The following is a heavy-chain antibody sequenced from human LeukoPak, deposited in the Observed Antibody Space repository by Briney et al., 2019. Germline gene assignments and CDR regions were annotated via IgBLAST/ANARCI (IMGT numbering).Heavy chain of an antibody. V-gene: IGHV4-38-2*02. Sequence: KPSETLSLTCTVSGYSISSGYYWGWIRQPPGKGLEWIGSIYHSGSTNYNPSLKSRVTMSVDTSKNQFSLKLSSVTAADTAVYYCARESSSWTYYYYYMDVWGKGTTVTISS. CDR1: GYSISSGYY. CDR2: IYHSGST. J-gene: IGHJ6*03. CDR3: ARESSSWTYYYYYMDV. D-gene: IGHD6-13*01.